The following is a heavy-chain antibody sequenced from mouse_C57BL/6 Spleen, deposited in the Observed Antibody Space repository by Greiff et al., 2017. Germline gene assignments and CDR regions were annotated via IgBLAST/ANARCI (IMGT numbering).Heavy chain of an antibody. V-gene: IGHV10-1*01. Sequence: EVQLVESGGGLVQPKGSLKLSCAASGFSFNTYAMNWVRQAPGTGLEWVARIRSKSNNYATYYADSVKDRFTISRDDSESMLYLQMNNLKTEDTAMYYCVRHGTTVVAGAMDYWGQGTSVTVSS. CDR2: IRSKSNNYAT. J-gene: IGHJ4*01. D-gene: IGHD1-1*01. CDR1: GFSFNTYA. CDR3: VRHGTTVVAGAMDY.